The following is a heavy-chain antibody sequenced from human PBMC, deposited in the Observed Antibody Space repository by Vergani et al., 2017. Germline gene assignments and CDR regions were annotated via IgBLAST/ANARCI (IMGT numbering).Heavy chain of an antibody. CDR1: GFTFSDYY. V-gene: IGHV3-11*01. CDR2: ISGSGSIT. Sequence: QVQLVESGGGLVKPGGSLRLSCAASGFTFSDYYMSWVRQAPGLGVEWISYISGSGSITHYADSVKGRFSISRDNAKNTLYLQMNSLRSEDTALYYCAKYLRDSTDGLPDSWGPGTLVIVSS. J-gene: IGHJ4*02. D-gene: IGHD2-21*02. CDR3: AKYLRDSTDGLPDS.